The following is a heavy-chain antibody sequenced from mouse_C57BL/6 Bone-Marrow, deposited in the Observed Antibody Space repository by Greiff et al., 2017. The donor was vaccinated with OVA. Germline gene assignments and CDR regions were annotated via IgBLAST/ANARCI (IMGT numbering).Heavy chain of an antibody. CDR1: GFTFSDYG. J-gene: IGHJ3*01. CDR2: ISSGSSTI. Sequence: EVQLVESGGGLVKPGGSLKLSCAASGFTFSDYGMHWVRQAPEKGLEWVAYISSGSSTIYYADTVKGRFTISRDNAKKTLFLQMTSLRSEDTAMYYCARGSGAWFAYWGQGTLVTVSA. CDR3: ARGSGAWFAY. V-gene: IGHV5-17*01.